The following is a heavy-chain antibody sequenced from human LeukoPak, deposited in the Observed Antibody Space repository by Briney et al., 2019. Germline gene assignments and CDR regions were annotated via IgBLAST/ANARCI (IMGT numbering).Heavy chain of an antibody. V-gene: IGHV4-59*11. D-gene: IGHD3-10*01. Sequence: SETLSLTCTVSGCSISRHYWSWIRQPPGKGLEWIGYISNRGTPTYNPSLKSRVTISVDTSKNQFSLKLSSVTAANTAVYYCARDLGSGEYDYWGQGTLVTVSS. CDR3: ARDLGSGEYDY. J-gene: IGHJ4*02. CDR2: ISNRGTP. CDR1: GCSISRHY.